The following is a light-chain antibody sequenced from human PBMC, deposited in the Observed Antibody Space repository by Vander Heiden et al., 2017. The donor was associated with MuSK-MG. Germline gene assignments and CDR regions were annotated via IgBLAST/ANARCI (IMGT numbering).Light chain of an antibody. V-gene: IGKV3-15*01. CDR3: QQDNKWHAQT. CDR2: GAS. CDR1: QSVSSN. J-gene: IGKJ4*01. Sequence: EIVMTQSPATLSVSPGERATLSCRASQSVSSNLAWYQQKPGQAPRLLIYGASTRATGIPARFSGSGYGTEFTLTISSRQSEDFAVYYCQQDNKWHAQTFGGGTKVEIK.